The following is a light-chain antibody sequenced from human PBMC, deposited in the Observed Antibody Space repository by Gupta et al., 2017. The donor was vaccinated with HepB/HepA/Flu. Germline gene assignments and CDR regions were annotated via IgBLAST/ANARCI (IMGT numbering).Light chain of an antibody. V-gene: IGKV1-39*01. CDR3: QQSYSSPRT. CDR2: AAS. J-gene: IGKJ1*01. Sequence: DIPMCQSPSPLSASVGDRVTVSCRTSQHIGTYLNWYQHKPGKAPKLLIYAASSLQSGVPSRFSGSGSGTDFTLTISSLQPEDFAVYYCQQSYSSPRTFVHGTKVEVK. CDR1: QHIGTY.